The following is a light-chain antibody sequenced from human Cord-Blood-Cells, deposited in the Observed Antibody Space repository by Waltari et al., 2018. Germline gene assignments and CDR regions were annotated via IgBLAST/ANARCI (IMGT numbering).Light chain of an antibody. Sequence: DIQMTQSPSSLSASVGDRVTITCRANQGISNYLAWYQQKPGKVPKLLIYAASTLQAGVPSRFSGSGSGTDFTLTSSSLQPEDVATYYCQKYNSAITFGQGTRLEIK. CDR2: AAS. CDR3: QKYNSAIT. V-gene: IGKV1-27*01. J-gene: IGKJ5*01. CDR1: QGISNY.